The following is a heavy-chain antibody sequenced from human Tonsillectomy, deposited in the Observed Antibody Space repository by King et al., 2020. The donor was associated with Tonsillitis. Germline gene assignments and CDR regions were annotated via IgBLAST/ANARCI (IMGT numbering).Heavy chain of an antibody. CDR3: AKDLGRSGNPLDV. D-gene: IGHD3-22*01. CDR2: IGYDGSSK. CDR1: QFTFSSYA. V-gene: IGHV3-30*02. Sequence: VQLVESGGGVVQPGGSLRLPCAASQFTFSSYAMHWVRQAPGKGLEWVAYIGYDGSSKNYPDSLKGRFTVSRDNSKNTLYLQMNSLRPDDTAVYYCAKDLGRSGNPLDVWGQGTTVTVSS. J-gene: IGHJ6*02.